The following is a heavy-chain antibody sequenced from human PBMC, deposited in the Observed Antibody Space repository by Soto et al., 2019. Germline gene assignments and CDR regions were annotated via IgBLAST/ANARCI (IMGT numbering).Heavy chain of an antibody. J-gene: IGHJ3*02. V-gene: IGHV3-30*18. CDR3: AEERRIGRDYAFDI. Sequence: QVQLVESGGGVVQPGRSLRLSCAASGFTFSSYGMHWVRQAPGKGLEWVAVISYDGSNKYYADSVKGRFTISRDNSKNTLYLQMNSLRAEDTAVYYCAEERRIGRDYAFDIWGQGTMVTVSS. CDR2: ISYDGSNK. CDR1: GFTFSSYG.